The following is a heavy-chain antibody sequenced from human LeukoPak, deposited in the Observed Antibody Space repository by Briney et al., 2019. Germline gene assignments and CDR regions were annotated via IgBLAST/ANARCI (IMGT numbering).Heavy chain of an antibody. D-gene: IGHD3-22*01. CDR2: INHSGST. J-gene: IGHJ4*02. Sequence: SETLSLTCAVYGGSFSGYYWSWIRQPPGKGLEWIGEINHSGSTNYNPSLKSRVTISVDTSKNQFSLKLSSVTAADTAVYYCARGRRKTYYHDSSGGYYFDYWGQGTLVTVSS. CDR3: ARGRRKTYYHDSSGGYYFDY. CDR1: GGSFSGYY. V-gene: IGHV4-34*01.